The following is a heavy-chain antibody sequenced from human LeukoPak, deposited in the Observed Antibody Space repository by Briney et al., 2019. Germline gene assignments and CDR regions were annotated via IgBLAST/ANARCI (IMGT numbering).Heavy chain of an antibody. J-gene: IGHJ5*01. CDR2: IYISETT. Sequence: SETLSLTCSVSGGSIGDDYWGWIRQSPRSGLEWTGYIYISETTTYNPSLEGRVTISVDKAKNQVTLKLRSVTAADTAVYYCARQYLYNWFDFWGQGTLVIVSS. CDR1: GGSIGDDY. CDR3: ARQYLYNWFDF. V-gene: IGHV4-59*08.